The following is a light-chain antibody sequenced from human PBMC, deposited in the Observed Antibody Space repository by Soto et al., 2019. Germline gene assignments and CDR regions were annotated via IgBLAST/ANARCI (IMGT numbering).Light chain of an antibody. CDR3: SSYTSSSTLVV. CDR1: NSDVGGYSY. V-gene: IGLV2-14*01. J-gene: IGLJ2*01. CDR2: EVS. Sequence: QSALTQPASVSGSPGQSITISCTGTNSDVGGYSYVSWYQQHPDKAPKLIIYEVSNRPSGVSDRFSASKSGNTASLTISGLQAEDEADYYCSSYTSSSTLVVFGGGTKLTVL.